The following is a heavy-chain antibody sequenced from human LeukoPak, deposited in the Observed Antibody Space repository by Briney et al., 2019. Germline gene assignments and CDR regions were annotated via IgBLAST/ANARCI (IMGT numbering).Heavy chain of an antibody. Sequence: PGGSLRLSCAASGLTFSTHWMYWVRHTPGKGLVWFSGINDDGSLTNYADSVKGRFTMSRDNAKNTLFLQMNSLRAEDTALYYCVSYNRNQPDYWGQGTLVTVSS. D-gene: IGHD1-14*01. J-gene: IGHJ4*02. V-gene: IGHV3-74*01. CDR2: INDDGSLT. CDR3: VSYNRNQPDY. CDR1: GLTFSTHW.